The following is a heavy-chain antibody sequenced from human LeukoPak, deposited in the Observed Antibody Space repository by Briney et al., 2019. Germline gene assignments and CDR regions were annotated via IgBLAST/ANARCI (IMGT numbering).Heavy chain of an antibody. V-gene: IGHV4-59*01. CDR1: GGSISSYY. CDR3: ARGRWSAVAGTIYDY. D-gene: IGHD6-19*01. Sequence: SETLSLTCTVSGGSISSYYWSWIRQPPGKGLEWIGYIYYSGSTNYNPSLKSRVTISADTSKNQFSLKLSSVTAADTAVYYCARGRWSAVAGTIYDYWGQGTLVTVSS. CDR2: IYYSGST. J-gene: IGHJ4*02.